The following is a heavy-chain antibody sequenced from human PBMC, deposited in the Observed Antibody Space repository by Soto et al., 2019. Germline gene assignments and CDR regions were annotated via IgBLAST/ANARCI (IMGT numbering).Heavy chain of an antibody. CDR2: IYYSGNT. CDR3: ARQPFDY. CDR1: GGSISSSSYY. V-gene: IGHV4-31*03. J-gene: IGHJ4*02. Sequence: SETLSLTCTVSGGSISSSSYYWGWIRQPPGKGLEWIGYIYYSGNTYYNPSLKSRVTISVDTSKNQFSLKLSSVTAADTAVYYCARQPFDYWSQGTLVTVSS.